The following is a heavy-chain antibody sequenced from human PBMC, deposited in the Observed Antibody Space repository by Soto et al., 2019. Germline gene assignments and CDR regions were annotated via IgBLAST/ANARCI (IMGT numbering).Heavy chain of an antibody. CDR3: VVSTGWWSFLY. Sequence: QVQLVQSGADVQRPGASVKVSCQASGYTFTTYDMHWVRQAPGQSLEWMGWIKTATGHAKYSQKFQDRVTMTRDTAASTGQMEFSSLRSEDTAVYFCVVSTGWWSFLYWGQGSLVTVAS. CDR2: IKTATGHA. D-gene: IGHD6-19*01. CDR1: GYTFTTYD. J-gene: IGHJ1*01. V-gene: IGHV1-3*04.